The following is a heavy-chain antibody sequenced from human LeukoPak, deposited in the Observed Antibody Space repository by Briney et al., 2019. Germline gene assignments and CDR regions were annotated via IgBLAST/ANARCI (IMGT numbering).Heavy chain of an antibody. J-gene: IGHJ1*01. CDR1: GFTFSGAW. CDR2: INNDGTTT. CDR3: ARVSGPGMNEYFHL. D-gene: IGHD3-10*01. Sequence: GGSLRLSCAASGFTFSGAWMHWVREAPGKGLVWVSRINNDGTTTMYADSVKGRFTLSRDNAKNTLYLQMNSLRAEDTAVYYCARVSGPGMNEYFHLWGQGTLVTVSS. V-gene: IGHV3-74*03.